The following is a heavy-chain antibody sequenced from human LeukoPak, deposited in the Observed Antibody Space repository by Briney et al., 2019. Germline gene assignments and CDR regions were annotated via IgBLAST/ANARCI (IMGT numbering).Heavy chain of an antibody. J-gene: IGHJ6*04. Sequence: GASVKVSCKASGGTFSSYAISWVRQAPGQGLEWMGGIIPIFGTANYAQKFQGRVTITADESTSTAYMELSSLRSEDTAVYYCARDLRGAYSYGAPYYCYGMDVWGKGTTVTVSS. V-gene: IGHV1-69*13. CDR1: GGTFSSYA. D-gene: IGHD5-18*01. CDR3: ARDLRGAYSYGAPYYCYGMDV. CDR2: IIPIFGTA.